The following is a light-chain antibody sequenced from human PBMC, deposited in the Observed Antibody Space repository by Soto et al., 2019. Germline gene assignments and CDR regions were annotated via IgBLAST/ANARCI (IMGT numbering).Light chain of an antibody. CDR3: QQYGSSIT. J-gene: IGKJ5*01. CDR1: ESVVSNY. Sequence: EIVLTQSPGTLSLSPGERATLSCRATESVVSNYLAWYQLKPGQAPRLLIYDASSRATGIPDRFSGSGSGTDFTLTISRLEPEDFAVYYCQQYGSSITFGQGTRLEIK. V-gene: IGKV3-20*01. CDR2: DAS.